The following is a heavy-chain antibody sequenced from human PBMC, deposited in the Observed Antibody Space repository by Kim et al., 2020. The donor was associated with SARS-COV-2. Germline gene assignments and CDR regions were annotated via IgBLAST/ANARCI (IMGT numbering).Heavy chain of an antibody. CDR3: ARDGWRGYSGYDGIFDY. Sequence: GGSLRLSCAASGFTFSSYWMSWVRQAPGKGLEWVANIKQDGSEKYYVDSVKGRFTISRDNAKNSLYLQMNSLRAEDTAVYYCARDGWRGYSGYDGIFDYWGQGTLVTVSS. CDR2: IKQDGSEK. D-gene: IGHD5-12*01. J-gene: IGHJ4*02. V-gene: IGHV3-7*05. CDR1: GFTFSSYW.